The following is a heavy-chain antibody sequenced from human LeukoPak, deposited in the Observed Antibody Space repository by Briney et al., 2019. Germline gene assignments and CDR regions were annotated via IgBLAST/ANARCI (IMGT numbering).Heavy chain of an antibody. V-gene: IGHV3-23*01. CDR2: ISSTGGTA. CDR3: ARRAGAYSHPYDY. CDR1: GFTFSSFG. D-gene: IGHD4/OR15-4a*01. J-gene: IGHJ4*02. Sequence: GGSLRLSCAASGFTFSSFGMSWVRQAPGKGLEWVSAISSTGGTAYYSDSVKGRFTISRDNSKNTLYLQMNSLRAEDTAVYYCARRAGAYSHPYDYWGQGTLVTVSS.